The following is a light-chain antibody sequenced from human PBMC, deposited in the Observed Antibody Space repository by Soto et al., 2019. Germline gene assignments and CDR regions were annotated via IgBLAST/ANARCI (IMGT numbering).Light chain of an antibody. J-gene: IGKJ1*01. CDR3: QQYSSFSS. CDR1: QSISSW. V-gene: IGKV1-5*03. Sequence: DLQVTPSPFPPSSSLGDRGPITFRASQSISSWLAWYQQKPGRAPKLLTYKASSLESGVPSRFSGSGSGTEFTLTISSLQPDDFATYYCQQYSSFSSFGQGTKVDIK. CDR2: KAS.